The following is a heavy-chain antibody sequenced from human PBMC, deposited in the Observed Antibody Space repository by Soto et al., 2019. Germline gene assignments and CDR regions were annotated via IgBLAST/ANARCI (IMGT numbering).Heavy chain of an antibody. CDR2: IYYSGST. D-gene: IGHD5-12*01. J-gene: IGHJ6*02. CDR3: ARVRGIGYDNSYYYYGMDV. Sequence: SETLSLTCTVSGGSISSYYWSWIRQPPGKGLEWIGYIYYSGSTNYNPSLKSRVTISVDTSKNQFSLKLSSVTAADTAVYYCARVRGIGYDNSYYYYGMDVWGQGTTVTVSS. CDR1: GGSISSYY. V-gene: IGHV4-59*13.